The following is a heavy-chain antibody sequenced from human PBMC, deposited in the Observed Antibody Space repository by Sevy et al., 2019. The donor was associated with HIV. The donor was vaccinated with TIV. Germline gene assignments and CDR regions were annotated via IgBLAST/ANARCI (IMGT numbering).Heavy chain of an antibody. CDR1: GFTFSSFA. CDR2: INGRGGST. Sequence: GGSLRLSCAASGFASGFTFSSFAMSWVRQLPGKGLEWVSTINGRGGSTYYADSVKGRFTLSRDNSNNALFLQMDSLTPEDTALCYCARPTPRIAPSSAAFFDSWGHGTMVTVSS. J-gene: IGHJ4*01. CDR3: ARPTPRIAPSSAAFFDS. D-gene: IGHD6-6*01. V-gene: IGHV3-23*01.